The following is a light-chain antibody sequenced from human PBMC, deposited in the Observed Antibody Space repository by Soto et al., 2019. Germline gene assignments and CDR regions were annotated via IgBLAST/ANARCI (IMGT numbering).Light chain of an antibody. V-gene: IGKV1-9*01. J-gene: IGKJ1*01. Sequence: DIQLTQSPSFLSASVGDRVTITCRASQGISSYLAWYQQKPGKAPKLLIYAASTLQSGVPSRFSGSGSGTECTLTISSLQPEDFATYYGQQLNSYPGTFGQGTKVEIK. CDR2: AAS. CDR1: QGISSY. CDR3: QQLNSYPGT.